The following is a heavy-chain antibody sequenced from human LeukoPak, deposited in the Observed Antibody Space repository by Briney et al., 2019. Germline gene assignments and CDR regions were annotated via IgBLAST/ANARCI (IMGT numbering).Heavy chain of an antibody. CDR1: GFTFSSYS. D-gene: IGHD5-18*01. V-gene: IGHV3-23*01. CDR3: AKTGSRRQLWLNPFDY. J-gene: IGHJ4*02. Sequence: GGSLRLSCAASGFTFSSYSMSWVRQPPGKGREWVSAIIGSGGSTYYADSVKGRFTISRDDSKNTLYLQMNSLRDEDTAVYYCAKTGSRRQLWLNPFDYWGQGTLVTVSS. CDR2: IIGSGGST.